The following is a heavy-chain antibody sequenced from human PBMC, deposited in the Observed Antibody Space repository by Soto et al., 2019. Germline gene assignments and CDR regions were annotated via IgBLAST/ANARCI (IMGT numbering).Heavy chain of an antibody. CDR2: ISGSGGST. CDR1: GFTFSSYA. V-gene: IGHV3-23*01. J-gene: IGHJ4*02. Sequence: EVQLLESGGGLVQPGGSLRVSCAASGFTFSSYALSWVRLAPGKGLEWVSTISGSGGSTYYADSVKGRFPISRDNSKNTLYLQMNSLRAEDTAVYYCAKEAAAGLYYFDYWGQGTLVTVSS. D-gene: IGHD6-13*01. CDR3: AKEAAAGLYYFDY.